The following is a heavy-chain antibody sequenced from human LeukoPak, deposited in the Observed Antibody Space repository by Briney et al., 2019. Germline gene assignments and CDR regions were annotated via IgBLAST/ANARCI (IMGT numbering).Heavy chain of an antibody. Sequence: SETLSLTCAVYGGSFSGYYWSWIRQPPGKGLEWIGEINHSGSTNYNPSLKSRVTISVDTSKNQFSLKLSSVTAADTAVYYCARAAGLRGYSYGPRLQHWSQGTLVTVSS. V-gene: IGHV4-34*01. D-gene: IGHD5-18*01. J-gene: IGHJ1*01. CDR2: INHSGST. CDR3: ARAAGLRGYSYGPRLQH. CDR1: GGSFSGYY.